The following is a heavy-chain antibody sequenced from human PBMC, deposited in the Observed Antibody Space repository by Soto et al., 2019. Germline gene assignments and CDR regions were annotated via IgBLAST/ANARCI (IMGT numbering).Heavy chain of an antibody. D-gene: IGHD2-15*01. CDR1: GGTFSSYA. J-gene: IGHJ6*02. CDR2: IIPIFGTA. Sequence: ASVKVSCKASGGTFSSYAISWVRQAPGQGLEWMGGIIPIFGTANYAQKFQGRVTITADESTSTAYMELSSLRSEDTAVYYCAREDRGYCSGGSCSGNNYYYYGMDVWGQGTTGTVSS. V-gene: IGHV1-69*13. CDR3: AREDRGYCSGGSCSGNNYYYYGMDV.